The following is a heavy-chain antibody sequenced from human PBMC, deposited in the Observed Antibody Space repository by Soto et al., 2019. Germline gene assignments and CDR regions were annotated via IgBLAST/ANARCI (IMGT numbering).Heavy chain of an antibody. CDR3: ARGINDYSTDNWFDP. CDR2: IYHSGST. CDR1: GGSISSGGYS. Sequence: SEILSLTCAVSGGSISSGGYSWSWIRQPPGKGLEWIGYIYHSGSTYYNPSLKSRVTISVDRSKNQFSLKLSSVTAADTAVYYCARGINDYSTDNWFDPWGQGTLVTVSS. J-gene: IGHJ5*02. V-gene: IGHV4-30-2*01. D-gene: IGHD4-4*01.